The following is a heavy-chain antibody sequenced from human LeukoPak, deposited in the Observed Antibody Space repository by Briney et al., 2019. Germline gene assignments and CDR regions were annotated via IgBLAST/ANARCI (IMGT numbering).Heavy chain of an antibody. Sequence: GGSLRLSCAASGFTVSSNYMSWVRQVSGKGLEWVSIIYGDGSTYYADSLKGRFTISRDNSKNTLYLQMNSLRAEDTAVYYCAREGEERGIVVVTAHYYYYGMDVWGQGTTVTVSS. CDR1: GFTVSSNY. J-gene: IGHJ6*02. CDR3: AREGEERGIVVVTAHYYYYGMDV. CDR2: IYGDGST. D-gene: IGHD2-21*02. V-gene: IGHV3-53*01.